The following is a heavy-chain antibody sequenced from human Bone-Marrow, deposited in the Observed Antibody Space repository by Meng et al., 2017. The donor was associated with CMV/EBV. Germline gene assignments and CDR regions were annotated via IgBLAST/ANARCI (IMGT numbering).Heavy chain of an antibody. CDR2: IIPILGIA. Sequence: SVKVSCKASGGTFSSYAISWVRQAPGQGLEWMGGIIPILGIANYAQKFQGRVTITADKSTSTAYMELSSLRSEDTAVYYCASDPYCSSTSCYTGNYYYYGMDVWGQGTTVTGSS. D-gene: IGHD2-2*02. J-gene: IGHJ6*02. CDR1: GGTFSSYA. V-gene: IGHV1-69*10. CDR3: ASDPYCSSTSCYTGNYYYYGMDV.